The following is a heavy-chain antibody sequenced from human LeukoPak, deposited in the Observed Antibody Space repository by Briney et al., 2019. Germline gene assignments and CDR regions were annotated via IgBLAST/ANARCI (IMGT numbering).Heavy chain of an antibody. CDR1: GFTFYNYA. CDR3: ARLPTFYYDSSGYHYDY. Sequence: GGSLRLSCVASGFTFYNYAMSWVRQAPGRGLEWASSTAGSGISKDYADSVKGRFTISKDKSKNTLYLQMDNLRAEDTGVYFCARLPTFYYDSSGYHYDYWGQGTLVTVSS. V-gene: IGHV3-23*01. J-gene: IGHJ4*02. CDR2: TAGSGISK. D-gene: IGHD3-22*01.